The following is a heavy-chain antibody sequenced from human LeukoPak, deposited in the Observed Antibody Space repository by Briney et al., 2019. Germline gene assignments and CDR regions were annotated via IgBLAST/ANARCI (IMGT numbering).Heavy chain of an antibody. Sequence: PGGSLRLSCAASGFTFDDYAMHWVRQAPGKGLEWVSLISWDGGSTYYADSVKGRFTISRDNSKNSLYLQMNSLRAEDTALYYCAKDISAYDILTGYVDYWSQGTLVTVSS. CDR1: GFTFDDYA. CDR3: AKDISAYDILTGYVDY. V-gene: IGHV3-43D*03. CDR2: ISWDGGST. D-gene: IGHD3-9*01. J-gene: IGHJ4*02.